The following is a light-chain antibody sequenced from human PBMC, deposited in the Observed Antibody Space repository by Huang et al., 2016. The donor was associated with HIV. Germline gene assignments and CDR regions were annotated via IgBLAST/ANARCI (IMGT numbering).Light chain of an antibody. Sequence: EIVFTQSPATLSWSPGERATLSCRASQSVGGYLAWYQEKPGQAPRLLIYDTSTRATGIPDRFSGSGSETDFTLTISSLEPEDFAVYYCQQPGSFGQGTKVDIK. CDR3: QQPGS. V-gene: IGKV3-11*01. J-gene: IGKJ2*01. CDR2: DTS. CDR1: QSVGGY.